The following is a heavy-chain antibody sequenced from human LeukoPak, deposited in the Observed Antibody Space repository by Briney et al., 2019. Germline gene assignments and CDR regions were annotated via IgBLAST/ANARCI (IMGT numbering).Heavy chain of an antibody. V-gene: IGHV3-23*01. CDR1: GFTFSSYA. CDR2: ISGSGGST. J-gene: IGHJ6*02. D-gene: IGHD6-13*01. CDR3: AKDIAAADQGVPRYYYGMDV. Sequence: GGSLRLSCAASGFTFSSYAMSWVRQAPGKGLEWVSAISGSGGSTYYADSVKGRFTISRDNSKNTLYLKMNSLRAEDTAVYYCAKDIAAADQGVPRYYYGMDVWGQGTTVTVSS.